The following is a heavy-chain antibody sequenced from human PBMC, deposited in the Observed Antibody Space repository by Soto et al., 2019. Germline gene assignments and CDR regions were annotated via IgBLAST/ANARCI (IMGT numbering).Heavy chain of an antibody. J-gene: IGHJ4*02. CDR3: TRHAIGVVVPAAIRN. CDR1: GGSISSSSYY. CDR2: IYYTGTS. V-gene: IGHV4-39*01. Sequence: SETLSLTCAVSGGSISSSSYYWDWTRQPPGKGLEWIGTIYYTGTSNYNPSLKSRVTISVDTSKNQFSLNLSSVTAADTAVYYCTRHAIGVVVPAAIRNWGQGSLVTVSS. D-gene: IGHD2-15*01.